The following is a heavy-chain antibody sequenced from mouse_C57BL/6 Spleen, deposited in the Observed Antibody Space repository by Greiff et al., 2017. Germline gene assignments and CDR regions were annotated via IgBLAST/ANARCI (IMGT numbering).Heavy chain of an antibody. Sequence: QVQLQQSGAELVRPGASVKLSCKASGYTFTDYYINWVKQRPGQGLEWIARIYPGSGNTYYNEKFKGKATLTAEKSSSTAYMQLSSLTSEDSAVYFCARSYYGSSFTGYFDVWGTGTTVTVSS. CDR2: IYPGSGNT. CDR3: ARSYYGSSFTGYFDV. J-gene: IGHJ1*03. CDR1: GYTFTDYY. D-gene: IGHD1-1*01. V-gene: IGHV1-76*01.